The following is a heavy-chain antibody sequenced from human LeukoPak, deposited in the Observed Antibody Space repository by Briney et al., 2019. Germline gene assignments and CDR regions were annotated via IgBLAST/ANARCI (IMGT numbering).Heavy chain of an antibody. V-gene: IGHV1-69*01. J-gene: IGHJ6*02. CDR1: GGTFSSYA. CDR2: IIPIFGTA. Sequence: GSSVKVSCKASGGTFSSYAISWVRQAPGQGLEWMGGIIPIFGTANYAQKFQGRVTITADESTSTAYMELSSLRSEDTAVYYCARGVVVVAATWYYYGMDVWGQGTTVTVSS. CDR3: ARGVVVVAATWYYYGMDV. D-gene: IGHD2-15*01.